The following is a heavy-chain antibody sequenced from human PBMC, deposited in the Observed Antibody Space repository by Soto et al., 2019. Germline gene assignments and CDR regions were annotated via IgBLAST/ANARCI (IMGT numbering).Heavy chain of an antibody. CDR1: GGTCSSYA. D-gene: IGHD2-2*01. V-gene: IGHV1-69*01. J-gene: IGHJ6*02. CDR2: IIPICGTA. Sequence: QVQLVQSGAEVKKPVSSVKVSCKASGGTCSSYATSWLRQAPGQALDWIGGIIPICGTANYAQKFQCRVTITADESTSTAYMELSSLRSEDTAVYYCARDHYIVVVPAPGDDDGMDVGGQGPKVTVSS. CDR3: ARDHYIVVVPAPGDDDGMDV.